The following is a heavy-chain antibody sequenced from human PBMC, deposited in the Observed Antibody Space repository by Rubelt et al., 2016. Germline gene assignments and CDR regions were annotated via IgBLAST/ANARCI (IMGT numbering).Heavy chain of an antibody. CDR1: GYTFTSYG. D-gene: IGHD1-1*01. J-gene: IGHJ3*02. V-gene: IGHV1-18*01. Sequence: QVQLVQSGAEVKKPGASVKVSCKASGYTFTSYGISWVRQAPGQGLEWMGWISAYDGNTNYAQKLQGGGTMTTDTSTSTAYMELRSLGSDDTAVYFCARDQLALYAFDIWGQGTMVTVSS. CDR2: ISAYDGNT. CDR3: ARDQLALYAFDI.